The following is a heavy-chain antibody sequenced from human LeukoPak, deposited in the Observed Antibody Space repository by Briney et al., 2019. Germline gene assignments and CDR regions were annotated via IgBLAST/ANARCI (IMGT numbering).Heavy chain of an antibody. J-gene: IGHJ6*03. CDR2: ISGNGGST. CDR3: AKDLRGNGYYMDV. D-gene: IGHD2-8*01. CDR1: GFTFSSYA. Sequence: GGSLRLSCAASGFTFSSYAMSWVRQAPGKGLEWVSAISGNGGSTYYADSVKGRFTISRDNSKNTLYLQMNSLRAEDTAVYYCAKDLRGNGYYMDVWGKGTTVTASS. V-gene: IGHV3-23*01.